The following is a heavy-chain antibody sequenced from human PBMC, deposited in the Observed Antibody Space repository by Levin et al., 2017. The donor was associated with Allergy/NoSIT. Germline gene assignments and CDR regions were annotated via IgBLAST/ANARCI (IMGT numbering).Heavy chain of an antibody. CDR3: ARDLYNDDSVFGY. Sequence: GESLKISCKASRYIFSDYFIHWVRQAPGQGLEWMGWINPHSGDTKYAQEFQGRVTMTRDTSISTAYMALTRLTSDDTAVYYCARDLYNDDSVFGYWGQGTLVNVFS. D-gene: IGHD3-22*01. V-gene: IGHV1-2*02. CDR2: INPHSGDT. J-gene: IGHJ4*02. CDR1: RYIFSDYF.